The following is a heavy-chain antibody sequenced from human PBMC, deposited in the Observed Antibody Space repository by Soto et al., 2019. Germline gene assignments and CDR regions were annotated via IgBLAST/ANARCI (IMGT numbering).Heavy chain of an antibody. Sequence: PGESLKVSWKGSGYSFTSYWISWVRQMPGKGLEWMGRIDPSDSYTNYSPSFQGHVTISADKSISTAYLQWSSLKASDTAMYYCARPASSGWYRHYYYGMDVWGQGTTVTVS. CDR3: ARPASSGWYRHYYYGMDV. CDR1: GYSFTSYW. J-gene: IGHJ6*02. V-gene: IGHV5-10-1*01. D-gene: IGHD6-19*01. CDR2: IDPSDSYT.